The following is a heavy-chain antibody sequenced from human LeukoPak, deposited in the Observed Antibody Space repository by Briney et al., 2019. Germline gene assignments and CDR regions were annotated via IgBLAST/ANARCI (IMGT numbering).Heavy chain of an antibody. D-gene: IGHD6-19*01. J-gene: IGHJ3*02. Sequence: ASVKVSCKASGYIFTGYCMHWVRQAPGQRLEWMGIINPSGGTTSDAQKSQGKVTKPKTTPTSTAHMELTSLRSEATAVYSCARVQVAGTNDAFDIWGQGTMVTVSS. V-gene: IGHV1-46*01. CDR2: INPSGGTT. CDR3: ARVQVAGTNDAFDI. CDR1: GYIFTGYC.